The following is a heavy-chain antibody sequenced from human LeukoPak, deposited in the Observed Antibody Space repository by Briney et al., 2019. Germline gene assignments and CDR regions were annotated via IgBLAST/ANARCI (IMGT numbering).Heavy chain of an antibody. D-gene: IGHD3-22*01. CDR1: GFAFSSHF. J-gene: IGHJ4*02. CDR3: ARGPTYQHSSGRDFDY. V-gene: IGHV3-30*04. Sequence: GKSLRLSCAASGFAFSSHFMHWVRQAPGKGLEWVTSVSYDGSNQYYADSVKGRFTVSKDNSKNTLFLQVNSLRTEDTAVYYCARGPTYQHSSGRDFDYWGQGTLVTVSS. CDR2: VSYDGSNQ.